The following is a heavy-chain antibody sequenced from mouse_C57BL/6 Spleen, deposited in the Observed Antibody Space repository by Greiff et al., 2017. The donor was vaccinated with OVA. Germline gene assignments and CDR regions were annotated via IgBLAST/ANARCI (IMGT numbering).Heavy chain of an antibody. CDR1: GFTFSDYG. CDR2: ISSGSSTI. D-gene: IGHD2-3*01. Sequence: EVKLVESGGGLVKPGGSLKLSCAASGFTFSDYGMHWVRQAPEKGLEWVAYISSGSSTIYYADTVKGRFTFSRDNAQNTLFLQMTSLRSDDTAMYYCARQDGYSYYAMDYWGQGTSVTVSS. J-gene: IGHJ4*01. V-gene: IGHV5-17*01. CDR3: ARQDGYSYYAMDY.